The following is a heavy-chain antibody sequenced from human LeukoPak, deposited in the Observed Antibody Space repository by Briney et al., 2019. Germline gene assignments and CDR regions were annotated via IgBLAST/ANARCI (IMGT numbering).Heavy chain of an antibody. Sequence: GASVKVSCKASGCTFTSYAMHWVRQAPGQRLEWMGWINAGNGNTKYSQKFQGRVTITWDTSASTAYMELSSLRSEDTAVYYCAREDLYGSGSYQVDYWGQGTLVNVSS. CDR2: INAGNGNT. J-gene: IGHJ4*02. D-gene: IGHD3-10*01. CDR1: GCTFTSYA. V-gene: IGHV1-3*01. CDR3: AREDLYGSGSYQVDY.